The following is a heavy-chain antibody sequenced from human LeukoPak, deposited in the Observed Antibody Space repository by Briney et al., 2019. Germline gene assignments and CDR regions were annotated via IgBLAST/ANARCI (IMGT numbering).Heavy chain of an antibody. Sequence: GGSLRLSCAASGFTFSSYWMHWVRQAPGKGLVCVSRIDSDGSSTSYADSVKGRFTISRDNAKNTLFLQMNSLLADDTAVYFCARDGILGSHDYWGQGTLVTVSS. D-gene: IGHD3-3*02. CDR1: GFTFSSYW. V-gene: IGHV3-74*01. J-gene: IGHJ4*02. CDR2: IDSDGSST. CDR3: ARDGILGSHDY.